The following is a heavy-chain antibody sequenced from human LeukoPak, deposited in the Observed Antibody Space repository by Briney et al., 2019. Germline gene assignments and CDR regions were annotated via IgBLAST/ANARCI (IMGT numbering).Heavy chain of an antibody. CDR3: AKDRLDVRFLEWLLSGPDY. J-gene: IGHJ4*02. V-gene: IGHV3-30*02. Sequence: AGGSLRLSCVASGFTFSSNGMHWVRQAPGKGLEWVAVIWYDGSNKYYADSVKGRFTISRDNSKNTLYLQMNSLRAEDTAVYYCAKDRLDVRFLEWLLSGPDYWGQGTLVTVSS. D-gene: IGHD3-3*01. CDR1: GFTFSSNG. CDR2: IWYDGSNK.